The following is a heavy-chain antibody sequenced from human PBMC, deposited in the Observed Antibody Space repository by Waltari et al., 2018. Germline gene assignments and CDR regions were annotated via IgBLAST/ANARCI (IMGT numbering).Heavy chain of an antibody. CDR2: ISTFLGIA. CDR3: AREGHVGYDSSEDY. Sequence: QVQLVQSGAEVKKPGSSVKVSCKASGGTFSSYTISWVRQAPGQGLEWRGRISTFLGIANYPKKIKGRVTITTYKCTSTAYMELSSLRSEDTAVYYCAREGHVGYDSSEDYWGQGTLVTVSS. CDR1: GGTFSSYT. D-gene: IGHD3-22*01. V-gene: IGHV1-69*08. J-gene: IGHJ4*02.